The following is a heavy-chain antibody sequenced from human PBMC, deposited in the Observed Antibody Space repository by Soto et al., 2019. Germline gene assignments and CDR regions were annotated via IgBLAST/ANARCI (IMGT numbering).Heavy chain of an antibody. Sequence: SETLSLTCAVYGGSFRGYYWIWLRQPPGKGLEWIGEINHRGLTNYNPSLKSRVTISVDTSKNQFSLNLNSVTTADTAVYYCARGALLSSSNYGFFAYWVQGSLVTVSS. CDR3: ARGALLSSSNYGFFAY. CDR1: GGSFRGYY. CDR2: INHRGLT. V-gene: IGHV4-34*01. D-gene: IGHD4-4*01. J-gene: IGHJ4*03.